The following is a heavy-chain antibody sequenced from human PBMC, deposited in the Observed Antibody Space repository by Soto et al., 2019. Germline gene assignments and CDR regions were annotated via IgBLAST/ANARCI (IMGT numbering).Heavy chain of an antibody. Sequence: EVQLVESGGGLVQPGGSLRLSCAASGFTFSSYTMNWVRQAPGKGLEWISYISNIESPISYADSVKGRFTISRDNTKDSLYLQMNSLRVEDTAVYYCARDHWWVFDYWAQGILVTVSS. CDR1: GFTFSSYT. D-gene: IGHD2-8*02. V-gene: IGHV3-48*01. CDR2: ISNIESPI. CDR3: ARDHWWVFDY. J-gene: IGHJ4*02.